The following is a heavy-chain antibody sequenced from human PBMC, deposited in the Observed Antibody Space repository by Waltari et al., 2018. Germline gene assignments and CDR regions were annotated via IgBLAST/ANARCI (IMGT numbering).Heavy chain of an antibody. D-gene: IGHD1-7*01. CDR2: IYTSGST. CDR3: ARGLGELRRAYYFDY. CDR1: GGSISSYY. J-gene: IGHJ4*02. V-gene: IGHV4-4*07. Sequence: QVQLQESGPGLVKPSETLSLTCTVSGGSISSYYWSWIRQPAGKGLEWIGRIYTSGSTNYNPALKSRVTMSVDTSKNQFSLKLSSVTAADTAVYYCARGLGELRRAYYFDYRGQGTLVTVSS.